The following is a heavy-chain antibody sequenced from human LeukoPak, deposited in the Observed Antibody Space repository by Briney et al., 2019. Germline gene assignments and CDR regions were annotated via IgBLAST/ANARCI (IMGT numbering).Heavy chain of an antibody. CDR3: ARLGYSYGYGS. CDR1: GGSISSYY. J-gene: IGHJ5*02. CDR2: IYYSGST. D-gene: IGHD5-18*01. V-gene: IGHV4-59*08. Sequence: SETLSLTCTVSGGSISSYYWSWIRQPPGKGLEWIGYIYYSGSTNYNPSLKSRVTISVDTSKNQFSLKLSSVTAADTAVYYCARLGYSYGYGSWGQGTLVTVSS.